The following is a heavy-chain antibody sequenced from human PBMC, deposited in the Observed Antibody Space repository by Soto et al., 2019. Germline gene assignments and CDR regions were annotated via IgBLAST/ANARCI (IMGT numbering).Heavy chain of an antibody. Sequence: GRPLRRPCAASGFTLSNASTRLLRQAAGKGLKWIGRIKRKTDGGTTDYTAPVTGRLTISRDDSKNTLCLQMKSLKTEDTAVDYCTSRTYWGKVTRVTIAS. CDR2: IKRKTDGGTT. CDR3: TSRTY. V-gene: IGHV3-15*01. J-gene: IGHJ4*02. CDR1: GFTLSNAS.